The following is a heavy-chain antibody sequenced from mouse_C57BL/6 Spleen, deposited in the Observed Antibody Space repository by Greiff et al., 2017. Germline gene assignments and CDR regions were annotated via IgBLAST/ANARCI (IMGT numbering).Heavy chain of an antibody. CDR3: ARTGYGSSSDY. D-gene: IGHD1-1*01. Sequence: EVQLQQSGPVLVKPGASVKMSCKASGYTFTDYYMNWVKQSHGKSLEWIGVINPYNGGTSYNQKFKGKATLTVDKSSSTAYMELNSLTSEDSAVYYCARTGYGSSSDYWGQGTTLTVSS. CDR1: GYTFTDYY. V-gene: IGHV1-19*01. CDR2: INPYNGGT. J-gene: IGHJ2*01.